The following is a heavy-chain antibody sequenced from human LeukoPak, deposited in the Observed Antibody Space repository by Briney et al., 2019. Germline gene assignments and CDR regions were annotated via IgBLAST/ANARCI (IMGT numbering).Heavy chain of an antibody. V-gene: IGHV4-39*07. CDR1: GGSISSSSYY. CDR3: ARREDYVWGSYRPFGY. J-gene: IGHJ4*02. CDR2: IYYSGST. Sequence: PSETLSLTCTVSGGSISSSSYYWGWIRQPPWKGLEWIGSIYYSGSTYYNPSLKSRVTISVDTSKNQFSLKLSSVTAADTAVYYCARREDYVWGSYRPFGYWGQGTLVTVSS. D-gene: IGHD3-16*02.